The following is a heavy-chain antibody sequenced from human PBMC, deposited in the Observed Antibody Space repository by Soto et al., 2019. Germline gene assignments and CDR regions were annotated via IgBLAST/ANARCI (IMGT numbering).Heavy chain of an antibody. D-gene: IGHD2-8*02. J-gene: IGHJ5*02. CDR2: FYYSGIT. CDR1: SDSIRRRGYY. Sequence: QVQLQESGPGLVRPSQTLSLTCAVSSDSIRRRGYYWSWIRQRPGEGLEWIGFFYYSGITDYNRSLRSRLFISADTSKNEFYLRLSSVTAADTAVYYCASSGAREGDWFDPWGQGTLVTVSS. V-gene: IGHV4-31*11. CDR3: ASSGAREGDWFDP.